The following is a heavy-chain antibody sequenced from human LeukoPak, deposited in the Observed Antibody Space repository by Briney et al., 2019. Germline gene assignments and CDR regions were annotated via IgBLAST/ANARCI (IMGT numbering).Heavy chain of an antibody. V-gene: IGHV3-30*02. D-gene: IGHD6-13*01. J-gene: IGHJ4*02. CDR2: IRYDGSNK. CDR1: GFTFSSYG. Sequence: GGSLRLSCAASGFTFSSYGMHWVRQAPGKGLEWVAFIRYDGSNKYYADSVKGRFTISRDNSKNTLYLQMNRLRADDTAVYYCAKDWIAASAYFDYWAQGNLVTVSS. CDR3: AKDWIAASAYFDY.